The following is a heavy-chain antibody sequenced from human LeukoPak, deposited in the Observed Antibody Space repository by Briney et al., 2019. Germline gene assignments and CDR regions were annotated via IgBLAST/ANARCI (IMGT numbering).Heavy chain of an antibody. CDR3: EKIPQVGTVTVPNFDH. CDR2: IVGGAGGT. Sequence: WGSLRLSCAASGFTFSSHDMSWFRQAPGKGLEWVSGIVGGAGGTYYADSVKGRFTISRDNSSNTLHLLRNNLRVEETGMYNCEKIPQVGTVTVPNFDHWGHGTLVTVS. J-gene: IGHJ4*01. CDR1: GFTFSSHD. D-gene: IGHD3/OR15-3a*01. V-gene: IGHV3-23*01.